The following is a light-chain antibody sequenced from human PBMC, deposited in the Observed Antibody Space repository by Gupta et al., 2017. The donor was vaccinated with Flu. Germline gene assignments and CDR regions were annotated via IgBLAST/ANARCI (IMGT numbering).Light chain of an antibody. V-gene: IGLV2-11*01. CDR2: DVS. Sequence: SVTISCTGASSGVGGYKYVSWYQQHPDKAPKLKIYDVSKRPSGVPDRFSGSKSGNTASLTISGLQAEDEADYYCCSYAGSYTFVFGTGTKVTVL. J-gene: IGLJ1*01. CDR3: CSYAGSYTFV. CDR1: SSGVGGYKY.